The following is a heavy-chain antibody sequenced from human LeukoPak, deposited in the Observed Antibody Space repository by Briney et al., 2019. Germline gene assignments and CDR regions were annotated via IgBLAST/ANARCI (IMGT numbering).Heavy chain of an antibody. V-gene: IGHV4-4*07. CDR2: IYTSGST. J-gene: IGHJ4*02. CDR1: GGSISSYY. D-gene: IGHD6-13*01. Sequence: SETLSLTCTVSGGSISSYYWSWIRQPAGKGLEWIGRIYTSGSTNYNPSLKSRVTMSVDTSKNQFSLKLSSVTAADTAVYYCARDGAEQQLASVFDYWGQGTLVTVSS. CDR3: ARDGAEQQLASVFDY.